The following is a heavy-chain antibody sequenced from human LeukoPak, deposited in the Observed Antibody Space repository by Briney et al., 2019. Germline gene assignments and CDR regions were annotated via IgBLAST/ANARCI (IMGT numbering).Heavy chain of an antibody. CDR2: IIPIFGTA. J-gene: IGHJ4*02. Sequence: SVKVSCKASGGTFSSYAISWVRQAPGQGLEWMGRIIPIFGTANYAQKFQGRVTIITDESTSTAYMELSSLRSEDTAVYYCARDPLGDYVWGSYFDWGQGTLVTVSS. CDR3: ARDPLGDYVWGSYFD. D-gene: IGHD3-16*01. V-gene: IGHV1-69*05. CDR1: GGTFSSYA.